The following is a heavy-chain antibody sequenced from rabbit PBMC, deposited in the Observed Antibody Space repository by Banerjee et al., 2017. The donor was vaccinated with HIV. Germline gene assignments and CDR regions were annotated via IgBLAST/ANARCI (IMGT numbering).Heavy chain of an antibody. CDR3: ARGYYSSGWGWDL. CDR2: IHTGDGYT. V-gene: IGHV1S45*01. Sequence: QEQLEESGGDLVKPGASLTLTCTASGIDFSSYYYMCWVRQAPGKGLEWIGRIHTGDGYTEYATWAKGRFTISKTSSTTVTLQMTSLTAADTATYFCARGYYSSGWGWDLWGQGTLVTVS. CDR1: GIDFSSYYY. D-gene: IGHD4-1*01. J-gene: IGHJ4*01.